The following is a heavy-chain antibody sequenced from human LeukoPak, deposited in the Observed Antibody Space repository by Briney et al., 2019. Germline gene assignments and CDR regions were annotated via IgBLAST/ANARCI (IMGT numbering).Heavy chain of an antibody. CDR1: GYTFTGYY. J-gene: IGHJ3*02. CDR2: INPNSGGT. D-gene: IGHD1-26*01. CDR3: ARDVEWELLVTYAFDI. Sequence: ASVKVSCKASGYTFTGYYMHWVRQAPGQGLEWMGWINPNSGGTNYAQKFQGRVTMTRDTSISTAYMELSRLRSDDTAVYYCARDVEWELLVTYAFDIWGQGTMVTVSS. V-gene: IGHV1-2*02.